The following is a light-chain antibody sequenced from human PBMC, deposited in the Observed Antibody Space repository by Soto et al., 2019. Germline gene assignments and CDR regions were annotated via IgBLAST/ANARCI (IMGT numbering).Light chain of an antibody. CDR1: QSVSSY. V-gene: IGKV3-11*01. J-gene: IGKJ5*01. Sequence: EIGFTQSPATLSLSPGERATLSCRASQSVSSYLAWYQQKPGQAPRLLIYDASNRATGIPARFSGSGSGTDFTLTISSLEPEAFAVYYCQQRSNWPSFGQGTRLEI. CDR2: DAS. CDR3: QQRSNWPS.